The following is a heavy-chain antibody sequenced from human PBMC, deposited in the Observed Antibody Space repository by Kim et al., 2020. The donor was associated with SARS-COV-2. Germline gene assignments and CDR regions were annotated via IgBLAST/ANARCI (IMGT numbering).Heavy chain of an antibody. CDR3: ARGPLAVAGTISRYYYYGMDV. Sequence: SETLSLTCTVSGGSISSYYWSWIRQPPGKGLEWIGYIYYSGSTNYNPSLKSRVTISVDTSKNQFSLKLSSVTAADTAVYYCARGPLAVAGTISRYYYYGMDVWGQGTTVTVSS. CDR1: GGSISSYY. CDR2: IYYSGST. D-gene: IGHD6-19*01. V-gene: IGHV4-59*13. J-gene: IGHJ6*02.